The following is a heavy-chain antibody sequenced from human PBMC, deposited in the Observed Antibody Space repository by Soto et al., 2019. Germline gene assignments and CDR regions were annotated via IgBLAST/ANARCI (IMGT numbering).Heavy chain of an antibody. Sequence: QPGGSLRLSCAASGFTFSSYGMHWVRQAPGKGLEWVAVISYDGSNKYYADSVKGRFTISRDNSKNTLYLQMNSLRAEDTAVYYCAKDLLAYYFDYWGQGTLVTVSS. CDR3: AKDLLAYYFDY. CDR2: ISYDGSNK. J-gene: IGHJ4*02. V-gene: IGHV3-30*18. CDR1: GFTFSSYG.